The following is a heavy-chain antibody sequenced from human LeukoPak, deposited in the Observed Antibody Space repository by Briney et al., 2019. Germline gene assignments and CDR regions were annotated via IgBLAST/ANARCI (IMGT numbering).Heavy chain of an antibody. J-gene: IGHJ4*02. D-gene: IGHD1-26*01. V-gene: IGHV3-48*01. CDR3: VVDAHQWELPHYFDY. CDR2: MRGSRDSSSPI. Sequence: PGGSLRLSCAASGFTFSLYSMNWVGQAPGGAMEGVSYMRGSRDSSSPIYYEDSVKGRFTISRDNAKNSLYLQMNSLRGEDTAVYYCVVDAHQWELPHYFDYWGQGTLVTVSS. CDR1: GFTFSLYS.